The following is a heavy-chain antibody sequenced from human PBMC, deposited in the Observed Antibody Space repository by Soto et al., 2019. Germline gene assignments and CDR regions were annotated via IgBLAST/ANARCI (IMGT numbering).Heavy chain of an antibody. CDR2: IYCSGST. V-gene: IGHV4-30-4*01. CDR3: ARASPVVTDV. D-gene: IGHD5-18*01. J-gene: IGHJ6*02. Sequence: QVQLQESGPGLVKPSQTLSLTCTVSGGSISSGDYYWSWIRQPPWKGLAWVGYIYCSGSTYYNPSLKSRVTISVDTSTSRFAPKLSSVAAADTAVYYCARASPVVTDVWGLGTTVTVSS. CDR1: GGSISSGDYY.